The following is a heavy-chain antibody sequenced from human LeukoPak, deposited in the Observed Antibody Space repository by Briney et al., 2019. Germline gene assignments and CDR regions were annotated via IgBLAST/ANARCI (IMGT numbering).Heavy chain of an antibody. CDR2: IRYDGRNK. Sequence: GGSLRLSCAASGFTFSSYGMHWVRQAPGKGLEWVAYIRYDGRNKYYADSVKGRFTISRDNSKNTLYLQMNSPRAEDTAVYYCAKKTSTVTTWDAFDIWGQGTMVTVSS. CDR1: GFTFSSYG. D-gene: IGHD4-17*01. V-gene: IGHV3-30*02. CDR3: AKKTSTVTTWDAFDI. J-gene: IGHJ3*02.